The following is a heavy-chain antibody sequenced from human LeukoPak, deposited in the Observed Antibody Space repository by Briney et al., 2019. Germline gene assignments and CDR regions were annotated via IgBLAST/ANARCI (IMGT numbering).Heavy chain of an antibody. J-gene: IGHJ4*02. CDR1: GGSISNSSYY. D-gene: IGHD3-16*01. Sequence: SETLSLTCTVSGGSISNSSYYWGWIRQPPGKGLEWIGSIYYSGSTYYNPSLRSRVTISADTSKNQLSLKLSSVTAADTAVFYCAISAGRGLWGGYFDYWGQGILVTASS. CDR2: IYYSGST. V-gene: IGHV4-39*01. CDR3: AISAGRGLWGGYFDY.